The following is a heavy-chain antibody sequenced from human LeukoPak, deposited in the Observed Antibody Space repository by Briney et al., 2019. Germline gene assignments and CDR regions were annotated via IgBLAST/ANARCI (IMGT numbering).Heavy chain of an antibody. V-gene: IGHV3-9*01. CDR3: AKDIKRGRGYSYGLGSYFDY. Sequence: PGRSLRLSCAASGFTFDDYAMHWVRQAPGKGLEWVSGISWNSGSIGYADSVKGRFTISRDNAKNSLYLQMNSLRAEDTALYYCAKDIKRGRGYSYGLGSYFDYWGQGTLVTVSS. CDR1: GFTFDDYA. D-gene: IGHD5-18*01. J-gene: IGHJ4*02. CDR2: ISWNSGSI.